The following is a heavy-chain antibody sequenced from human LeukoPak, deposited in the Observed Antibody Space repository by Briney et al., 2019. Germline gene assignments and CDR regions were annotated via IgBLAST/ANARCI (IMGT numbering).Heavy chain of an antibody. CDR2: ISGSGGRT. Sequence: PGQSLRLSSAASGFTFSSYAMSWVRQAPGKGLDWDSAISGSGGRTYYADSVKGRFTISRDNSKNTLYLQMNSLRAEDTAVYYCAKANSYDFWSGYYSPFDYWGQGTLVTVSS. V-gene: IGHV3-23*01. CDR1: GFTFSSYA. D-gene: IGHD3-3*01. CDR3: AKANSYDFWSGYYSPFDY. J-gene: IGHJ4*02.